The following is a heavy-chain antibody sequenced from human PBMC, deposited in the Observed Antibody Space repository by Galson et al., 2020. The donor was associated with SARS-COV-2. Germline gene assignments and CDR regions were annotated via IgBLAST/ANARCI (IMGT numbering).Heavy chain of an antibody. CDR2: IRSKGYGGTT. D-gene: IGHD5-18*01. V-gene: IGHV3-49*03. Sequence: GESLKISCSASGFTFGDSSMSWFRQTPGRGLEWLGFIRSKGYGGTTDYAASVKGRLTISRDDSKSIAYLQMDSLQIADTAVYYCSRAILGSAAMALRHFDYWGQGTLVTVSS. CDR3: SRAILGSAAMALRHFDY. J-gene: IGHJ4*02. CDR1: GFTFGDSS.